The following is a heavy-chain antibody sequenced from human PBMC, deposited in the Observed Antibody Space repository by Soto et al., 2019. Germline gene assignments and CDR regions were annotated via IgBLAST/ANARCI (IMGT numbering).Heavy chain of an antibody. D-gene: IGHD3-3*01. V-gene: IGHV4-30-4*01. CDR2: NYYSGST. CDR1: GGSISSGDYY. J-gene: IGHJ4*02. CDR3: AREASTIFGVVTG. Sequence: QVQLQESGPGLVKPSQTLSLTCTVSGGSISSGDYYWSWIRQPPGKGLEWIGYNYYSGSTYYNPSLKSRVTIAVDTSKNQFSLKLSSVTAADTAVYYCAREASTIFGVVTGWGQGTLVTVSS.